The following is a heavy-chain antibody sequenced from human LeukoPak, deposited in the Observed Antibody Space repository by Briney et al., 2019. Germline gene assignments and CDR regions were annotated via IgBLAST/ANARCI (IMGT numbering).Heavy chain of an antibody. V-gene: IGHV3-23*01. CDR1: GFTFSTFA. J-gene: IGHJ4*02. CDR3: ATYRQVLLPFES. D-gene: IGHD2-8*02. Sequence: GGSLRLSCEASGFTFSTFAMIWVRQPPGKGLEWVSSIFPSGGEIHYADSVRGRFTISRDNSKSTLSLQMNSLRAEDTAIYYCATYRQVLLPFESWGQGTLVTVPS. CDR2: IFPSGGEI.